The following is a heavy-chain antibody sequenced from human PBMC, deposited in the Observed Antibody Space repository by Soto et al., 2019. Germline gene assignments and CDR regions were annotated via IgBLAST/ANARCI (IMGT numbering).Heavy chain of an antibody. V-gene: IGHV1-69*06. CDR2: IIPIFGTA. J-gene: IGHJ6*02. D-gene: IGHD2-21*02. Sequence: GASVKVSCKASGGTFSSYAISWVRQAPGQGLEWMGGIIPIFGTANYAQKFQGRVTITADKSTSTAYMELSSLRSEDTAVYYCANLVVTAILPDYYYYGMDAWGQGTTVTVSS. CDR3: ANLVVTAILPDYYYYGMDA. CDR1: GGTFSSYA.